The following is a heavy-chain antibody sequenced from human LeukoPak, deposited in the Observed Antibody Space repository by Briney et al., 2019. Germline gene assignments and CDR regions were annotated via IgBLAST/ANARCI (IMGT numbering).Heavy chain of an antibody. CDR2: INPNSGGT. J-gene: IGHJ4*02. D-gene: IGHD2-15*01. CDR1: GYTFTGYY. Sequence: ASVKVSCKASGYTFTGYYMHWVRQAPGQGLEWMGWINPNSGGTNYAQKFQGRVTMTRDTSISTAYMELSRLRSDDTAVYYCARGGRYCSGGSCYTPLTFDYWGQGTLVTVSS. V-gene: IGHV1-2*02. CDR3: ARGGRYCSGGSCYTPLTFDY.